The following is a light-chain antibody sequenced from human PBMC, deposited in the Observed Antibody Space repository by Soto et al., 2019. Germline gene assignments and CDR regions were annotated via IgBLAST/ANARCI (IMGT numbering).Light chain of an antibody. CDR2: AAS. CDR3: QKYNSAVIT. Sequence: DIQMTQSPSSLSASVGDRVTITCRASQGISNYLAWYQQKPGNVPKLLIYAASTLQSGVPSRFSGSGSGTDFTLTISSLQPEDVATYYCQKYNSAVITFGQGTRLEIK. J-gene: IGKJ5*01. V-gene: IGKV1-27*01. CDR1: QGISNY.